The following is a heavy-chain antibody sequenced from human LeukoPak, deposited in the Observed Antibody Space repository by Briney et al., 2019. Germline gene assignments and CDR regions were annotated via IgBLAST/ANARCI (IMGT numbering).Heavy chain of an antibody. CDR1: GGTFSSYA. CDR2: IIPIFGTA. Sequence: LVKVSCKASGGTFSSYAISWVRQAPGQGLEWMGGIIPIFGTANYAQKFQGRVTITTDESTSTAYMELSSLRSEDTAVYYCARDNRGIVGASFRYYYMDVWGKGTTVTVSS. V-gene: IGHV1-69*05. D-gene: IGHD1-26*01. CDR3: ARDNRGIVGASFRYYYMDV. J-gene: IGHJ6*03.